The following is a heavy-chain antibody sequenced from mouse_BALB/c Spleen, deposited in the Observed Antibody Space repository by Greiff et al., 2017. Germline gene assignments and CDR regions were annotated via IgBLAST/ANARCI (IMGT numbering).Heavy chain of an antibody. J-gene: IGHJ4*01. D-gene: IGHD2-1*01. CDR2: INPYNDGT. Sequence: VQLQQSGPELVKPGASVKMSCKASGYTFTSYVMHWVQQKPGQGLEWIGYINPYNDGTKYNEKFKGKATLTSDKSTSTAYMELSSLTSEDSAVYCCARGDYNGNSLYAMDYRGQGTSGTVSS. CDR3: ARGDYNGNSLYAMDY. CDR1: GYTFTSYV. V-gene: IGHV1-14*01.